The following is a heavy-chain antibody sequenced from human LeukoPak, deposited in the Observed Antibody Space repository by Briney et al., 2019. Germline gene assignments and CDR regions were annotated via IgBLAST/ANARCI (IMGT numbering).Heavy chain of an antibody. CDR3: ARDSRGCPGY. CDR2: IRTDGGTK. J-gene: IGHJ4*02. D-gene: IGHD6-19*01. V-gene: IGHV3-74*01. CDR1: GFSFSSYW. Sequence: GGSLRLSCEGSGFSFSSYWMHWVRQAPGKGLAWVSRIRTDGGTKYYADSVKGRFTISRDNAKNSLYLHMNSLRAEDTAVYYCARDSRGCPGYWGQGTLVTVSS.